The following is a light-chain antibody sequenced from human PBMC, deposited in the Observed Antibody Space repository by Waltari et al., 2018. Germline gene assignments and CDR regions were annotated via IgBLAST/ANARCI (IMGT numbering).Light chain of an antibody. V-gene: IGLV2-23*02. J-gene: IGLJ3*02. Sequence: QSALTQPASVSGSPGQSIPISCIGTSSDFGPFNLVSWYLQYPGTAPKLLIYDVSQRPSGVSNRFSGSKSGNTASLTISGLQAEDEAIYYCCSYAGSRTWVFGGGAKLTVL. CDR3: CSYAGSRTWV. CDR2: DVS. CDR1: SSDFGPFNL.